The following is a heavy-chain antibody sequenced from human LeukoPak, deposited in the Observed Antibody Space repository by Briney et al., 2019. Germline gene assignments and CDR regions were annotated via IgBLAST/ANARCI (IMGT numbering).Heavy chain of an antibody. CDR1: GFTFSSYA. D-gene: IGHD3-10*01. Sequence: GGSLRLSCAASGFTFSSYAISWVRQAPGKGLEWVSAISGSGGSTYYADSVKGRFTISRDNSKNTLYLQMNSLRAEDTAVYYCAKPWFGEQGVFDYWGQGTLVTVSS. CDR3: AKPWFGEQGVFDY. J-gene: IGHJ4*02. CDR2: ISGSGGST. V-gene: IGHV3-23*01.